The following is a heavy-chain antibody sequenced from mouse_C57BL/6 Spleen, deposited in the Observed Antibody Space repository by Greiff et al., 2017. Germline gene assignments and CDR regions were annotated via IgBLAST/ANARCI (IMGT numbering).Heavy chain of an antibody. CDR1: GYAFSSSW. CDR3: ARRAFYDAMDY. V-gene: IGHV1-82*01. J-gene: IGHJ4*01. CDR2: IYPGDGDT. D-gene: IGHD3-3*01. Sequence: QVQLQQSGPELVKPGASVTISCKASGYAFSSSWMNWVKQRPGKGLEWIGRIYPGDGDTNYNGKFKGKATLTADKSSSTAYMQLSSLTSEDSAVYFCARRAFYDAMDYWGQGTSVTVSS.